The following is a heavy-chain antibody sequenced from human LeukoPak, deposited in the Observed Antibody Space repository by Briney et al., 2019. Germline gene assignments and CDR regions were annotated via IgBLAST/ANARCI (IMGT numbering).Heavy chain of an antibody. CDR3: AKGAYSSGWYEFFNY. J-gene: IGHJ4*02. V-gene: IGHV3-23*01. CDR1: GFTVSSNY. CDR2: ISGTGGAT. Sequence: GGSLRLSCAASGFTVSSNYMSWVRQAPGKGLEWVSAISGTGGATYFADSVQGRFTLSRDNSKNTMSMQMNSLRAEDTAVYYCAKGAYSSGWYEFFNYWGQGTLVTVSS. D-gene: IGHD6-19*01.